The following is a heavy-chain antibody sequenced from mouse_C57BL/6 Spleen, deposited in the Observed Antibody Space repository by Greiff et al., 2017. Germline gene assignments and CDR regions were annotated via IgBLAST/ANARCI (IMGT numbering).Heavy chain of an antibody. D-gene: IGHD1-1*01. CDR3: AREDYYGSSHYWYFDV. Sequence: VQLQQPGAELVKPGASVKMSCKASGYTFTSYWITWVKQRPGQGLEWIGDIYPGSGSTNYNEKFKSKATLTVDTSSSTAYMQLSSLTSEDSAVYYGAREDYYGSSHYWYFDVWGTGTTVTVSS. CDR2: IYPGSGST. J-gene: IGHJ1*03. V-gene: IGHV1-55*01. CDR1: GYTFTSYW.